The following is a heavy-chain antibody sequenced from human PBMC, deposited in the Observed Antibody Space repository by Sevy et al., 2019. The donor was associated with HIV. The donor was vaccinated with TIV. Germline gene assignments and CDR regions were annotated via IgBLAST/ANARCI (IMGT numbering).Heavy chain of an antibody. J-gene: IGHJ4*02. Sequence: ASVKVSCKVSGYTLTEFSMHWVRQAPGKGLEWMGTFDPEDGETIYAQKFQGRVTMTEDTSTDTASMELSSLRSEDTAVYYCATTKDYNDSSGYPFDYWGQGTLVTVSS. CDR2: FDPEDGET. D-gene: IGHD3-22*01. V-gene: IGHV1-24*01. CDR3: ATTKDYNDSSGYPFDY. CDR1: GYTLTEFS.